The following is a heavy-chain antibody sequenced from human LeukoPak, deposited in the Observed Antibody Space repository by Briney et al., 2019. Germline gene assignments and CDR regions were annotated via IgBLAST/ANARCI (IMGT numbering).Heavy chain of an antibody. Sequence: GGSLRLSCSASGFTFSSFAMHWVRQAPGKGLEYVAAISRNGGSTYYADSVNGRFTISRDNSKNTLYLQMSSLRAEDTAVYLCVKDLRSDFMGVLSRYLSYWGQGTLVTVSS. V-gene: IGHV3-64D*09. J-gene: IGHJ4*02. CDR2: ISRNGGST. D-gene: IGHD2/OR15-2a*01. CDR1: GFTFSSFA. CDR3: VKDLRSDFMGVLSRYLSY.